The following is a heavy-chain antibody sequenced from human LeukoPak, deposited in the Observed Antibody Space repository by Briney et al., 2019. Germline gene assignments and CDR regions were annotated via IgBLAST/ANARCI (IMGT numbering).Heavy chain of an antibody. CDR3: ASPVKYYDTWSGYPPFDY. CDR1: GYTFTDYY. CDR2: IIPMSGTA. Sequence: GASVKVSCKASGYTFTDYYVHWVRQAPGQGLEWVGGIIPMSGTANYAQKFQGRVTITADESTSTAYMELSSLRSEDTAIYYCASPVKYYDTWSGYPPFDYWGQGTLVTVSS. D-gene: IGHD3-3*01. V-gene: IGHV1-69*13. J-gene: IGHJ4*02.